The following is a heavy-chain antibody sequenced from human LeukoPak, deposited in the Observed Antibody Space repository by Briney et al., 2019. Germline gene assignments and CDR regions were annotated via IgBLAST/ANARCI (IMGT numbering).Heavy chain of an antibody. D-gene: IGHD2-8*01. V-gene: IGHV4-59*01. CDR3: AGGKVCVDY. CDR1: GGSISSYY. J-gene: IGHJ4*02. Sequence: PSETLSLTCTVSGGSISSYYWSWIRQPPGKGLEWIGYIYYSGSNNYNPSLKSRATISVDTSKNQSTLKLSSVTAADTAVYYCAGGKVCVDYWGEGTLVTVSS. CDR2: IYYSGSN.